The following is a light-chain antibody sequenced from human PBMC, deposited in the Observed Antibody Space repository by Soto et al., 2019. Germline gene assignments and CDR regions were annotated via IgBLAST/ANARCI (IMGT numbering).Light chain of an antibody. CDR3: MQATQFPRT. V-gene: IGKV2-28*01. CDR1: QRLLHSNGNIF. CDR2: LGF. Sequence: EIVMTQSPPSLTVTPGEPASISCSSSQRLLHSNGNIFLDWYLQKPGQSPQLLIYLGFNRASGVPDRVSGSAAGTDFTLKISRVEAEDVGLYYCMQATQFPRTFGQGTKVEIK. J-gene: IGKJ1*01.